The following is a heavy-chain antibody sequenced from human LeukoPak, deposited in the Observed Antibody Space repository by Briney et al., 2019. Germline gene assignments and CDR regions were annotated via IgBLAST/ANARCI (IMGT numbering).Heavy chain of an antibody. CDR3: AGGIMVRGVIITSRWFDP. Sequence: ASVKVSCKASGYTFTSYDINWVRQATGQGLEWMGWMNPNSGNTGYAQKFQGRVTMTRNTSISTAYMELSSLRSEDTAVYYCAGGIMVRGVIITSRWFDPWGQGTLVTVSS. CDR2: MNPNSGNT. D-gene: IGHD3-10*01. V-gene: IGHV1-8*01. CDR1: GYTFTSYD. J-gene: IGHJ5*02.